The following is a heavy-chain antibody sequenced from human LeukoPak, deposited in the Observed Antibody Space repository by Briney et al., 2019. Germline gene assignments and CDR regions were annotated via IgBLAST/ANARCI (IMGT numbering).Heavy chain of an antibody. CDR2: INSDGSST. J-gene: IGHJ4*02. CDR3: ARAPSGYSYGSPNYFDY. D-gene: IGHD5-18*01. Sequence: GGSLRLSCAASGFTFSSYWMHWVRQAPGKGLVWVSRINSDGSSTSYADSVKGRFTISRDNAKNTLYLQMNSLRAEDTAVYYCARAPSGYSYGSPNYFDYWGQGTLVTVSS. CDR1: GFTFSSYW. V-gene: IGHV3-74*01.